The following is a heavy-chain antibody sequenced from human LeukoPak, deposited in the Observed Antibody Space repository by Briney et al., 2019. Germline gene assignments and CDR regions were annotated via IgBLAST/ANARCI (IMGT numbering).Heavy chain of an antibody. CDR2: ISSSGST. J-gene: IGHJ6*03. CDR3: ARSYYGGNSPYYYYYMDV. Sequence: PSETLSLTCAVYGGSFSGYYWSWIRQPAGKGLEWIGRISSSGSTNYNPSLKSRVTISVDTSKNQFSLKLSSVTAADTAVYYCARSYYGGNSPYYYYYMDVWGKGTTVTVSS. V-gene: IGHV4-59*10. CDR1: GGSFSGYY. D-gene: IGHD4-23*01.